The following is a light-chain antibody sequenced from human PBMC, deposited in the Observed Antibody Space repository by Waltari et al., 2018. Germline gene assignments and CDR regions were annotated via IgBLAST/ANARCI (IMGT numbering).Light chain of an antibody. J-gene: IGLJ2*01. V-gene: IGLV1-47*02. Sequence: SVLTQPPSASGAPGQRVTISCSGSSSNIGSRYVYWYQQVPGKAPKLLIYTDDQRAAGFPDRVSASKSGTSASLAISGLRSEDEADYYCASWDDSPSGHVVFGGGTKLTVL. CDR3: ASWDDSPSGHVV. CDR2: TDD. CDR1: SSNIGSRY.